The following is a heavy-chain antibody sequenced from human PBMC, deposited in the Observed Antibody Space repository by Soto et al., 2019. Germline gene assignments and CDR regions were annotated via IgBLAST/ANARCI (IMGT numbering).Heavy chain of an antibody. J-gene: IGHJ3*01. D-gene: IGHD4-17*01. CDR1: GGSISNYY. CDR3: ARRYGDAFDF. V-gene: IGHV4-59*08. CDR2: IYYSGST. Sequence: QVQLQESGPGLVKPSETLSLTCTVSGGSISNYYWSWIRQPPGKRLEWIGYIYYSGSTNYNPSLKSRVTLSVDTSKTQFSLKLSSVTAADTAMYYCARRYGDAFDFWGQGTMVTVSS.